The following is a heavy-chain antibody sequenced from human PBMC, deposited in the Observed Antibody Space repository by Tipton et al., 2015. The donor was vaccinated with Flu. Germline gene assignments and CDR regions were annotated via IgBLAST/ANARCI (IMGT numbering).Heavy chain of an antibody. CDR3: ARVGRELLNAFDI. J-gene: IGHJ3*02. CDR2: INHSGST. CDR1: GGSFSGYY. Sequence: LRLSCAVYGGSFSGYYWSWIRQPPGKGLEWTGEINHSGSTNYNPSLKSRVTISVDTSKNQFSLKLSSVTAADTAVYYCARVGRELLNAFDIWGQGTMVTVSS. V-gene: IGHV4-34*01. D-gene: IGHD1-26*01.